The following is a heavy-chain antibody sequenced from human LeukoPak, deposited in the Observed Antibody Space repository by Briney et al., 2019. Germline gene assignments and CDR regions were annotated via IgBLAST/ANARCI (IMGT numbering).Heavy chain of an antibody. CDR1: GFTFSSYA. CDR2: ISYDGSNK. Sequence: GGPMRLSCAASGFTFSSYAMHWVRKAPGKGLERVAVISYDGSNKYYADSVKRRFTISRDNSKNTLYLQMNSLRAEDTAVYYCARGIVVVAAKGELLDYWGQGTLVTVSS. V-gene: IGHV3-30-3*01. D-gene: IGHD2-15*01. J-gene: IGHJ4*02. CDR3: ARGIVVVAAKGELLDY.